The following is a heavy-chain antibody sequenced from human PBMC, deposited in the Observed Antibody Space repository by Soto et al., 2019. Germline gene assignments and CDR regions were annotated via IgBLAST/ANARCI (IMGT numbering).Heavy chain of an antibody. J-gene: IGHJ5*02. CDR2: IYYIGTT. D-gene: IGHD1-26*01. V-gene: IGHV4-59*01. CDR3: ARVGAARNWFDP. Sequence: SETLSLTCSVSGGSLKNYFWSWIRQPPGGGLEWIGYIYYIGTTYYNPSPQSRVAMSVDTSKNQFSLNVSSVTAADTAIYYCARVGAARNWFDPWGQGTLVTVSS. CDR1: GGSLKNYF.